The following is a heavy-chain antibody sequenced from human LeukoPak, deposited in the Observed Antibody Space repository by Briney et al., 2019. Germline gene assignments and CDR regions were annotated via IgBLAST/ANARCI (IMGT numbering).Heavy chain of an antibody. CDR2: IIPIFGTA. CDR1: GGTFSSYA. CDR3: ARARIYGDYSMDV. V-gene: IGHV1-69*06. Sequence: SVKVSCKASGGTFSSYAFSWVRQAPGQGLEWMGGIIPIFGTANYAQKFQDRVTITADKSTSTAYMELSSLRSEDTAVYYCARARIYGDYSMDVWGQGTTVTVSS. J-gene: IGHJ6*02. D-gene: IGHD2/OR15-2a*01.